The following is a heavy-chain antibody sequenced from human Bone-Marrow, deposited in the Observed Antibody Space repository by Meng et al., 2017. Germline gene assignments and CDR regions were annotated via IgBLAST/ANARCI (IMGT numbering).Heavy chain of an antibody. CDR3: ARGQYY. CDR1: GGSFSGYY. V-gene: IGHV4-34*02. Sequence: QVQLQQWGAGLLKPSETLSLTCAVYGGSFSGYYWSWIRQTPGKGLEWIGDIYYSGTTNYNPSLKSRVTISIDASKNQFSLMLSSLTAADTAVYYCARGQYYWGQGTLVTVSS. CDR2: IYYSGTT. J-gene: IGHJ4*02.